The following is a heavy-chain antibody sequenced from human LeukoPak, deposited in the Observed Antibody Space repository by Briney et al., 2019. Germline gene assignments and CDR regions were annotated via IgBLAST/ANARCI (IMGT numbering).Heavy chain of an antibody. CDR1: GGSISSNTNY. V-gene: IGHV4-39*01. D-gene: IGHD5/OR15-5a*01. CDR2: IYYSCTT. J-gene: IGHJ6*02. Sequence: PSETLSLTCTVSGGSISSNTNYWGWIRQPPGKGLEWIGSIYYSCTTYYNSSLKSRVTISVDTSKNQFSLKLSSVTAADTAVYYCSRYRLRIVYYGMDVWGQGTTVTVSS. CDR3: SRYRLRIVYYGMDV.